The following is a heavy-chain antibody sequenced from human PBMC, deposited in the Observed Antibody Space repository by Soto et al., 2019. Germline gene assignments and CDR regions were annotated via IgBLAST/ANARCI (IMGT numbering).Heavy chain of an antibody. CDR2: MNPSGST. CDR3: ARGRDGGAAN. J-gene: IGHJ4*02. V-gene: IGHV4-34*01. D-gene: IGHD4-17*01. Sequence: QVQLQQWGAGLLKPSETLSLTCAVYGGSFSGYYWSWIRQPPGKGLEWIGEMNPSGSTNYTPSLKSRVTISGDTPKNQFSLKLTSVTAADTAVYFCARGRDGGAANWGQGTLVTVSS. CDR1: GGSFSGYY.